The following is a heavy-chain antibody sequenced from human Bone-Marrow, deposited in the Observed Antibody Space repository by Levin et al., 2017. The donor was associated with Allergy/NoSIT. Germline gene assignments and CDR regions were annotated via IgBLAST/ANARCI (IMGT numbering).Heavy chain of an antibody. CDR1: GFTFSSYG. CDR3: ARDLVIATTVTTPPYYYYGMDV. Sequence: GGSLRLSCAASGFTFSSYGMHWVRQAPGKGLEWVAVIWYDGSNKYYADSVKGRFTISRDNSKNTLYLQMNSLRAEDTAVYYCARDLVIATTVTTPPYYYYGMDVWGQGTTVTVSS. CDR2: IWYDGSNK. D-gene: IGHD4-17*01. J-gene: IGHJ6*02. V-gene: IGHV3-33*01.